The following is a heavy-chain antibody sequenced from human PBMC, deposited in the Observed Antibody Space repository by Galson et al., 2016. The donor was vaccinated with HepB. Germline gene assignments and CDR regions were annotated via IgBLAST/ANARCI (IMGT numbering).Heavy chain of an antibody. CDR2: ISRSGDST. CDR1: GFTFNNYG. J-gene: IGHJ6*04. V-gene: IGHV3-23*01. CDR3: VQGSTAPAA. Sequence: SLRLSCAASGFTFNNYGMTWVRQAPGKGLEVVSSISRSGDSTDYADSVKGRFTISRDNFKNTLSLQMNSLRAEDTAVYYCVQGSTAPAAWGKGTTVTVSS. D-gene: IGHD1-26*01.